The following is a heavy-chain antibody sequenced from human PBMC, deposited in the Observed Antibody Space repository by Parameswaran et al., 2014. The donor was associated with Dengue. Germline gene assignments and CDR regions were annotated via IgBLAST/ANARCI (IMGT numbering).Heavy chain of an antibody. CDR3: ARGPRRYREYYYDSSGYGP. CDR2: INHSGST. J-gene: IGHJ5*02. Sequence: VRQMPGKGLEWIGEINHSGSTNYNPSLKSRVTISVDTSKNQFSLKLSSVTAADTAVYYCARGPRRYREYYYDSSGYGPWGQGTLVTVSS. V-gene: IGHV4-34*01. D-gene: IGHD3-22*01.